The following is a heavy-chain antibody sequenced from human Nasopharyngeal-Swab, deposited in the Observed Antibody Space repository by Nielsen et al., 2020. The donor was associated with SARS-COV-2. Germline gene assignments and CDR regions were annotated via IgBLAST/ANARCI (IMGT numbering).Heavy chain of an antibody. J-gene: IGHJ4*02. CDR1: GSTFSSYS. Sequence: GESLKISCAASGSTFSSYSMNWVRQAPGKGLEWVSSISSSSSYIYYADSVKGRFTISRDNAKNSLYLQMNSLRAEDTAVYYCASSGTGALFDYWGQGTLVTVSS. CDR3: ASSGTGALFDY. CDR2: ISSSSSYI. D-gene: IGHD1-1*01. V-gene: IGHV3-21*01.